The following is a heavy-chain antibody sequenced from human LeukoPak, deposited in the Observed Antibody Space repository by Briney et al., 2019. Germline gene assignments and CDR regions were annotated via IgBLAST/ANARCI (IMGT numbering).Heavy chain of an antibody. CDR1: GFTFSTYA. CDR3: ARDVYIAASGVNWFDP. Sequence: GGSLRLSCTASGFTFSTYAMSWVRQAPGKGLDWVSAISGSGSTTFYGDSVKGRFTISRDNSKNTLYLQMNSLRAEDTAVYYCARDVYIAASGVNWFDPWGQGTLVTVSS. J-gene: IGHJ5*02. CDR2: ISGSGSTT. V-gene: IGHV3-23*01. D-gene: IGHD6-13*01.